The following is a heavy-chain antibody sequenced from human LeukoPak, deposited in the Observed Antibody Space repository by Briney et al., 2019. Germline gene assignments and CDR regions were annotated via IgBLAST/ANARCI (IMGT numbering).Heavy chain of an antibody. CDR2: IYSGGST. Sequence: GRSLRLSCAASGFTVSSNYMSWVRQAPGKGLEWVSVIYSGGSTYYADSVKGRFTISRDNSKNTLYLQMNSLRAEDTAVYYCARDMYYYDSSGYSPFDYWGQGTLVTVSS. V-gene: IGHV3-66*01. J-gene: IGHJ4*02. CDR1: GFTVSSNY. CDR3: ARDMYYYDSSGYSPFDY. D-gene: IGHD3-22*01.